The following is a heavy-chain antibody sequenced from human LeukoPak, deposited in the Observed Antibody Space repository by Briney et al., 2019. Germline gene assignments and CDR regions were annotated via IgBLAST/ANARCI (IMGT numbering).Heavy chain of an antibody. D-gene: IGHD3-22*01. CDR2: ISYDGSNK. Sequence: GGSLRLSCAASGFTFSSYAMHWVRRAPGKGLEWVAVISYDGSNKYYADSVKGRFTISRDNSKNTLYLQMNSLRAEDTAVYYCARPYDTRGYFPDYWGQGTLVTVSS. J-gene: IGHJ4*02. V-gene: IGHV3-30-3*01. CDR3: ARPYDTRGYFPDY. CDR1: GFTFSSYA.